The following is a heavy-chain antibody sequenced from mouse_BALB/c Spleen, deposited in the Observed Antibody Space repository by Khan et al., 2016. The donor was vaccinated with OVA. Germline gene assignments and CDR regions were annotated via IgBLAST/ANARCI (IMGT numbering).Heavy chain of an antibody. J-gene: IGHJ4*01. CDR3: AKDPPYYAMDY. Sequence: QVQLKQSGPGLVAPSQSLSITCTVSGFSLTDYAVSWIRQPPGKGLEWLGVIWGGGSKYYNSALKSRLSISQDNSKSQVFLKMNSLQTDYTAMYYGAKDPPYYAMDYWGQGTSVTVSS. CDR1: GFSLTDYA. V-gene: IGHV2-6-5*01. CDR2: IWGGGSK.